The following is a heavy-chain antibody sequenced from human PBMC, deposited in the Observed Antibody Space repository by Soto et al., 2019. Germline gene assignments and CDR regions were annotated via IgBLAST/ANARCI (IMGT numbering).Heavy chain of an antibody. CDR3: AREGPHDFWSGYYTGDYGWVYYYYGMDV. Sequence: SVKVSCKASGGTFSSYAISWVRQAPGQGLEWMGGIIPIFGTANYAQKFQGRVTITADESTSTAYMELSSLRSEDTAVYYCAREGPHDFWSGYYTGDYGWVYYYYGMDVWGQGTTVTVSS. J-gene: IGHJ6*02. V-gene: IGHV1-69*13. CDR1: GGTFSSYA. D-gene: IGHD3-3*01. CDR2: IIPIFGTA.